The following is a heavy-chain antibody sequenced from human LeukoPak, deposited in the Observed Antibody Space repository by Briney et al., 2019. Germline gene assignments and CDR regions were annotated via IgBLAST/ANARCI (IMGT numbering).Heavy chain of an antibody. Sequence: ASVKVSCKASGYTFTGSYMLWGTQSAGHGVGGWGWRNPNSGGTKYAKKFQRRVTMTRDTSISTAYMEPTRLRSDDTAVYYCARDSPSIVVVPAAMGEDYYYYYGMDVGSQATTVTVYS. D-gene: IGHD2-2*01. V-gene: IGHV1-2*02. CDR2: RNPNSGGT. CDR3: ARDSPSIVVVPAAMGEDYYYYYGMDV. J-gene: IGHJ6*02. CDR1: GYTFTGSY.